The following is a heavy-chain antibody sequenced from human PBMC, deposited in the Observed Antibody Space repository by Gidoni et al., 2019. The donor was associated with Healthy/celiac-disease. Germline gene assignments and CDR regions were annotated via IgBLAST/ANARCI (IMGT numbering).Heavy chain of an antibody. D-gene: IGHD6-19*01. CDR3: ARDSSGA. CDR2: INHSGST. V-gene: IGHV4-34*01. J-gene: IGHJ4*02. CDR1: GGSFSGYY. Sequence: QVQLQQWGAGLWKPSETLSRTCAVYGGSFSGYYWSWIRQPPGKGLEWIGEINHSGSTNYNPSLKSRVTISVDTSKNQFSLKLSSVTAADTAVYYCARDSSGAWGQGTLVTVSS.